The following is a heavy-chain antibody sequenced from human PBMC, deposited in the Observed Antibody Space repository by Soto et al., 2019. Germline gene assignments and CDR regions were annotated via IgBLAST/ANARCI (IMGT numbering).Heavy chain of an antibody. D-gene: IGHD3-3*01. J-gene: IGHJ4*02. CDR3: ARGRTIFGVVNFDY. CDR2: VIPIFSIM. Sequence: QVQLVQSGAEVKKPGSSVNVSCKASEGTLSNYAIAWVRLAPGQGLEWVGGVIPIFSIMKYAQKFQDRVTFTADDSTNTAYMELSSLTSEDTAVYYCARGRTIFGVVNFDYWGQGTLVTVSS. V-gene: IGHV1-69*01. CDR1: EGTLSNYA.